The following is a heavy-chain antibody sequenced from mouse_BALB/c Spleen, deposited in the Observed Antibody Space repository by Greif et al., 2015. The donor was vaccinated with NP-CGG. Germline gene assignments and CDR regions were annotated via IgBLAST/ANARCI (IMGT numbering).Heavy chain of an antibody. CDR3: ARDYGEN. CDR2: ISSGSSTI. J-gene: IGHJ2*01. D-gene: IGHD1-1*01. Sequence: EVKLMESGGGLVQPGGSRKLSCAASGFTFSSFGMHWARQAPEKGLEWVAYISSGSSTIYYADTVKGRFTISRGNPKNTLFLQMTSLRSEDTAMYYCARDYGENWGQGTTLTVSS. V-gene: IGHV5-17*02. CDR1: GFTFSSFG.